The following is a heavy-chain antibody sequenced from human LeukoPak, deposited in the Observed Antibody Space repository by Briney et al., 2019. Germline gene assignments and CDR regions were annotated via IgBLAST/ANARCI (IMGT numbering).Heavy chain of an antibody. CDR2: ISSSGRTI. D-gene: IGHD6-13*01. V-gene: IGHV3-11*01. CDR1: GLTFSDYY. Sequence: GGSLRLSCAASGLTFSDYYMSWIRQAPGKGLEWVSYISSSGRTIYYADSVEGRFTISRDNAKNSLFLQMNSLRAEDTAVYYCARRDSSSWYGVDYWGQGTLVTVSS. J-gene: IGHJ4*02. CDR3: ARRDSSSWYGVDY.